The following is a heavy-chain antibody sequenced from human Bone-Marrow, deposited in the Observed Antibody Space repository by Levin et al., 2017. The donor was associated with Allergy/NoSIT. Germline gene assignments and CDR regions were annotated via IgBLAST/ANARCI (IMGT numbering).Heavy chain of an antibody. V-gene: IGHV3-30*18. J-gene: IGHJ3*02. CDR3: AKGDAFDI. CDR2: ISYDGSNK. CDR1: GFTFSSYG. Sequence: GGSLRLSCAASGFTFSSYGMHWVRQAPGKGLEWVAVISYDGSNKYYADSVKGRFTISRDNSKNTLYLQMNSLRAEDTAVYYCAKGDAFDIWGQGTMVTVSS.